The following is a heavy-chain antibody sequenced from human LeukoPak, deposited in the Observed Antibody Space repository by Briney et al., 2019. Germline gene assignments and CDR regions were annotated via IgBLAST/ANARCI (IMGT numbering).Heavy chain of an antibody. V-gene: IGHV3-11*04. J-gene: IGHJ5*02. CDR1: GFTFSDYY. D-gene: IGHD5-24*01. CDR2: ISSSGSTI. Sequence: PGRSLRLSCAASGFTFSDYYMSWIRQAPGKGLEWVSYISSSGSTIYYADSVKGRFTISRDNAKNSLYLQMNSLRAEDTAVYYCARDGEMATITVRNWFDPWGQGTLVTVSS. CDR3: ARDGEMATITVRNWFDP.